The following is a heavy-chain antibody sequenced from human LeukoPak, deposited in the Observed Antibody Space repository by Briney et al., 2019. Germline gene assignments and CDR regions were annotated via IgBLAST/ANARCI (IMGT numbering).Heavy chain of an antibody. V-gene: IGHV4-34*01. CDR1: GGSFSGYY. J-gene: IGHJ6*02. Sequence: PSETLSLTCAVYGGSFSGYYWSWIRQPPGKGLERIGEINHSGSTNYNPSLKSRVTISVDTSKNQFSLKLSSVTAADTAVYYCARDQTVLRYFDWLGMDVWGQGTTVTVSS. D-gene: IGHD3-9*01. CDR2: INHSGST. CDR3: ARDQTVLRYFDWLGMDV.